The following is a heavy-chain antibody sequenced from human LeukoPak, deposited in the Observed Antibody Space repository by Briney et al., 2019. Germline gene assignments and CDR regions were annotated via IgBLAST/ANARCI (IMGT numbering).Heavy chain of an antibody. CDR3: ARKISGWYWGLDY. Sequence: TGGSLRLSCAASGFTFSSYGMHWVRQAPGKGLEWVAVIWYDGSNKYYADSVKGRFTISRDNSKNTLYLQMNSLRAEDTAVYDCARKISGWYWGLDYWGQRTLVTVSS. J-gene: IGHJ4*02. V-gene: IGHV3-33*01. CDR1: GFTFSSYG. D-gene: IGHD6-19*01. CDR2: IWYDGSNK.